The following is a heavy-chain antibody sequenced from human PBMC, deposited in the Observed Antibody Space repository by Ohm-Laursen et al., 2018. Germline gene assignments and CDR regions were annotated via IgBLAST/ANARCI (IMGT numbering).Heavy chain of an antibody. J-gene: IGHJ4*02. CDR3: ATFPYDSSGYYFDY. D-gene: IGHD3-22*01. CDR2: FDPEDGET. Sequence: SVKVSCKVSGYTLTELSMHWVRQAPGKGLEWMGGFDPEDGETIYAQKFQGRVTMTEDTSTDTAYMELSSLRSEDTAVYYCATFPYDSSGYYFDYWGQGALVTVST. V-gene: IGHV1-24*01. CDR1: GYTLTELS.